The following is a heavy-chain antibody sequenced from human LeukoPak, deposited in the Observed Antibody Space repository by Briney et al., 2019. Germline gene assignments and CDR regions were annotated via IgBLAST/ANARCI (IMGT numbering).Heavy chain of an antibody. Sequence: QPGGSLRLSCAASGFTFSSYAMSWVRQAPGKGLEWVSAISGSGTFTYYADSVKGRFTISRDNSKNTLYLQLNSLRAEDTAVYYCAKDPLGRRYCSGTSCSNWFDPWGQGTLVTVSS. D-gene: IGHD2-2*01. V-gene: IGHV3-23*01. CDR1: GFTFSSYA. CDR3: AKDPLGRRYCSGTSCSNWFDP. J-gene: IGHJ5*02. CDR2: ISGSGTFT.